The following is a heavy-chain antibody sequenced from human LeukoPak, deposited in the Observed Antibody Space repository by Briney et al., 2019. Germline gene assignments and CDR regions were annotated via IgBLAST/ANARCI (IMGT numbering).Heavy chain of an antibody. CDR1: GYSFTSYW. CDR2: IYPGDSDT. D-gene: IGHD1-26*01. J-gene: IGHJ4*02. V-gene: IGHV5-51*01. CDR3: ASSHSGSLYYFDY. Sequence: GESLKISCKGPGYSFTSYWIGWVRQMPGKGLEWMGIIYPGDSDTRYSPSFQGQVTISADKSISTAYLQWSSLKASDTAMYYCASSHSGSLYYFDYWGQGTLVTVSS.